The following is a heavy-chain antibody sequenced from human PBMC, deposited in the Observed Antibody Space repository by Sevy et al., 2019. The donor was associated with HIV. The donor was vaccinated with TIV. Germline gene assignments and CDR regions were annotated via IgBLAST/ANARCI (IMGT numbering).Heavy chain of an antibody. V-gene: IGHV3-9*01. J-gene: IGHJ6*02. CDR2: ISWNSGSI. Sequence: GGSLRLSCAASGFTFGDYAMHWVRQAPGKGLEWVSGISWNSGSIGYAESVKGRFTISRDNARNSLYLQINSLRPEDTALYYCARDCNSATCFWGLYVWGQGPTVTVSS. CDR1: GFTFGDYA. D-gene: IGHD2-2*01. CDR3: ARDCNSATCFWGLYV.